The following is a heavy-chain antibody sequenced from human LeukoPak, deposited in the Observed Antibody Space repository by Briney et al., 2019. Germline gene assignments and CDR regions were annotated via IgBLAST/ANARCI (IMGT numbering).Heavy chain of an antibody. CDR2: IRQDESEK. CDR3: ARLQGDYTTYDY. D-gene: IGHD4-17*01. J-gene: IGHJ4*02. V-gene: IGHV3-7*01. Sequence: GGSLRLSCAASGFTFSFHWMSWVRQAPGKGLEWVASIRQDESEKYYVDSVKSRFTISRDNAKDSLYLQMNGLRAEDTAVYYCARLQGDYTTYDYWGQGTLVTVSS. CDR1: GFTFSFHW.